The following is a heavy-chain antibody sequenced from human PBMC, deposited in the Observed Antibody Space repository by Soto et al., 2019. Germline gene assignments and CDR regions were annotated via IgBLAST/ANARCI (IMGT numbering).Heavy chain of an antibody. J-gene: IGHJ3*01. V-gene: IGHV5-51*01. CDR3: ARPPITMVRGVTALSDGFDG. Sequence: GESLKISCKGSGYSFTSYWIGWVRQMPGKGLEWMGIIYPGDSDTRYSPSFQGQVTISADKSISTAYLQWSSLKASDTAMYYCARPPITMVRGVTALSDGFDGWGEGTMGTVSS. CDR1: GYSFTSYW. D-gene: IGHD3-10*01. CDR2: IYPGDSDT.